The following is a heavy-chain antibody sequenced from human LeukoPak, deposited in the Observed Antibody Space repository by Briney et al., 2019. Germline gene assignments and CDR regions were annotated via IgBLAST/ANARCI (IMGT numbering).Heavy chain of an antibody. CDR3: ARVLMVRGATGVYYYYYMDV. V-gene: IGHV4-59*01. D-gene: IGHD3-10*01. J-gene: IGHJ6*03. CDR1: GGSISSYY. Sequence: SETLSLTCTVSGGSISSYYWSWIRQPPGKGLEWIGYIYYSGSTNYNPSLKSRVTISVDTSKNQFSLKLSSVTAADTAVYYCARVLMVRGATGVYYYYYMDVWGKGTTVTISS. CDR2: IYYSGST.